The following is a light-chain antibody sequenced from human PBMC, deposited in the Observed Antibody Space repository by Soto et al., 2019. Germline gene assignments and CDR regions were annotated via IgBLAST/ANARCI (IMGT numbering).Light chain of an antibody. CDR1: QNINTW. CDR3: QQYNSYPYT. Sequence: DIQMTQSPSTLSTSVGDRVTITCRASQNINTWLAWYQQKPGKAPKVLIYDASSLESGVPSRFSGSGSGTEFTLTISSLQPDDFATYHCQQYNSYPYTFGQGTKLQIK. CDR2: DAS. J-gene: IGKJ2*01. V-gene: IGKV1-5*01.